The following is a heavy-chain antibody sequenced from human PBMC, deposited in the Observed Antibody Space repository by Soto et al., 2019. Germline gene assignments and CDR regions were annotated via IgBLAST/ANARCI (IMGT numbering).Heavy chain of an antibody. CDR2: ISYDGSNK. J-gene: IGHJ6*02. Sequence: QVQLVESGGGVVQPGRSLRLSCAASGFAFSRYAVHWVRQAPGKGLEWVSAISYDGSNKYYADSVKGRFTISRDNSKNTLYLQMNSLRAEDTAVYYCARGAVAGITYYYGMDVWGQGTTVTVSS. CDR1: GFAFSRYA. D-gene: IGHD6-19*01. V-gene: IGHV3-30-3*01. CDR3: ARGAVAGITYYYGMDV.